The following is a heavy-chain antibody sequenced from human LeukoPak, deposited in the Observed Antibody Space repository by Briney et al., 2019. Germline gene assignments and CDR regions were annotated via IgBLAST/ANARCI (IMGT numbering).Heavy chain of an antibody. V-gene: IGHV1-69*01. Sequence: SVKVSCKASGGTFSSYAISWVRQAPGQGLVWMGGIIPIFGTANYAQKFQGRVTITADESTSTAYMELSSLRSEDTAVYYCARSYGSGPARFDPWGQGTLVTVSS. CDR2: IIPIFGTA. J-gene: IGHJ5*02. CDR3: ARSYGSGPARFDP. CDR1: GGTFSSYA. D-gene: IGHD3-10*01.